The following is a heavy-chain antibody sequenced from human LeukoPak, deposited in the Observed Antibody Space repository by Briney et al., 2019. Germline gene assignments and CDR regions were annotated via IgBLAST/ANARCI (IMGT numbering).Heavy chain of an antibody. CDR2: IYSSGST. Sequence: PVGSLRLSCAASGFTVSNNYMSWVRQAPAKGLEWVSVIYSSGSTYYADSVKGRFTISRDNSKNTLYLQMNSLRAEDTAVYYCARVSYSSGWYYFDYWGQGTLVTVSS. CDR3: ARVSYSSGWYYFDY. CDR1: GFTVSNNY. D-gene: IGHD6-19*01. J-gene: IGHJ4*02. V-gene: IGHV3-53*01.